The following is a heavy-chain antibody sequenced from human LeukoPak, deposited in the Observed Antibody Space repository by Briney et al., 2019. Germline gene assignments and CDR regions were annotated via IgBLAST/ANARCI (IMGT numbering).Heavy chain of an antibody. J-gene: IGHJ4*02. CDR3: ARDGDYYGSGSYYN. D-gene: IGHD3-10*01. V-gene: IGHV3-21*01. CDR1: GFTVSSNY. Sequence: GGSLRLSCAASGFTVSSNYMSWVRQAPGKGLEWVSSISSSSSYIYYADSVKGRFTISRDNAKNSLYLQMNSLRAEDTAVYYCARDGDYYGSGSYYNWGQGTLVTVSS. CDR2: ISSSSSYI.